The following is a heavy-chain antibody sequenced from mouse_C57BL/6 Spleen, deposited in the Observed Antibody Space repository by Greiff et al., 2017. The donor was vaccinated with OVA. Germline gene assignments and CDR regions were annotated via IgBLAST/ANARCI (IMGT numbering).Heavy chain of an antibody. Sequence: EVKLVESGGGLVKPGGSLKLSCAASGFTFSSYAMSWVRQTPEKRLEWVATISDGGSYTYYPDNVKGRFTISRDNAKNNLYLQMSHLKSEDTAMYYCARVRYYGSSQYYFDYWGQGTTLTVSS. CDR1: GFTFSSYA. D-gene: IGHD1-1*01. CDR2: ISDGGSYT. J-gene: IGHJ2*01. CDR3: ARVRYYGSSQYYFDY. V-gene: IGHV5-4*03.